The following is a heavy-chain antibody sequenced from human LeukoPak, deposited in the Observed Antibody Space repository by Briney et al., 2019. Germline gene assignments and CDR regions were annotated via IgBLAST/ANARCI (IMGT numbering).Heavy chain of an antibody. CDR1: GYTFSSYG. J-gene: IGHJ4*02. CDR3: ARLERLRSSSFDY. Sequence: ASVKVSCKASGYTFSSYGISWVRQAPGQGLEWMGWINTYNHNAYYAQKFQGRVTLNTDPSTETVYIELRSLRSDDTAVYYCARLERLRSSSFDYWGQGTLVTVSS. CDR2: INTYNHNA. V-gene: IGHV1-18*01. D-gene: IGHD3-3*01.